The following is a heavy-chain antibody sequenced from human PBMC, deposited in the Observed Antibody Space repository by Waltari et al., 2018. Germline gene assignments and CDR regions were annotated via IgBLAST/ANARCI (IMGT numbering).Heavy chain of an antibody. V-gene: IGHV4-34*01. Sequence: QVQLQQWGAGLLKPSETLSLTCAVYGGSFSGYYWSWIRQPPGKGLEWIGEINHSGSTNYNPSLKSRVTISVDTSKNQFSLKLSSVTAADTAVYYCARGPPGRITIFGVVINGYYYMDVWGKGTTVTVSS. CDR2: INHSGST. D-gene: IGHD3-3*01. CDR1: GGSFSGYY. J-gene: IGHJ6*03. CDR3: ARGPPGRITIFGVVINGYYYMDV.